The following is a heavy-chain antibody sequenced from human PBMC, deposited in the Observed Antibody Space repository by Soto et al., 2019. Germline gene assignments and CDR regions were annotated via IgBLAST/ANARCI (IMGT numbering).Heavy chain of an antibody. CDR2: INTNKGNT. Sequence: QVQLVQSGPEVKEPGASVKVSCKTSGYTFTTFGITWVRQAPGQGLEWMGWINTNKGNTDYAQKFRGRVTMTTDTSTSTAYMELRSLRSDDTALYYCETRSPAFDFWGQGTLVTVSS. J-gene: IGHJ4*02. CDR3: ETRSPAFDF. CDR1: GYTFTTFG. V-gene: IGHV1-18*01.